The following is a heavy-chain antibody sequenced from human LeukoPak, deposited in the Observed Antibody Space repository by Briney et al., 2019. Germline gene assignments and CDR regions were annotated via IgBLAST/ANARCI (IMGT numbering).Heavy chain of an antibody. D-gene: IGHD3-9*01. J-gene: IGHJ4*02. Sequence: GGSLRLSCAASGFTFSSYWMSWVRQAPGKGLEWVANIKQDGSEKYYVDSVKGRFTISRDNAKNSLYLQMNSLRAEDTAVYYCARGRRVNQGGGYYDILTGINYFDYWGQGTLVTVSS. V-gene: IGHV3-7*03. CDR1: GFTFSSYW. CDR3: ARGRRVNQGGGYYDILTGINYFDY. CDR2: IKQDGSEK.